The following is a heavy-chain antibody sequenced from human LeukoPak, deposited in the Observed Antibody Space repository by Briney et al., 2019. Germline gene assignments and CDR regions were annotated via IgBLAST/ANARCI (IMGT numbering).Heavy chain of an antibody. D-gene: IGHD4-17*01. V-gene: IGHV3-30-3*01. J-gene: IGHJ4*02. CDR1: GFTFSSYA. Sequence: GGSLRLSCAASGFTFSSYAMHWVRQAPGKGLEWVAVISYDGSNKYYADSVKGRFTISRDNSKNTLYLQMNSLRAEDTAVYYCARDPDYGDCLDYWGQGTLVTVSS. CDR2: ISYDGSNK. CDR3: ARDPDYGDCLDY.